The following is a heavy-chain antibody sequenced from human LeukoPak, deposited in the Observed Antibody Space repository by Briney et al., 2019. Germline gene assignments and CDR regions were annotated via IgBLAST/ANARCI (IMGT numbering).Heavy chain of an antibody. CDR3: ARGGSPFLEWLLSSHYYYYMDV. J-gene: IGHJ6*03. CDR1: GGTFSSYA. V-gene: IGHV1-69*13. CDR2: IIPIFGTA. D-gene: IGHD3-3*01. Sequence: SVKVSCKXSGGTFSSYAISWVRQAPGQGLEWMGGIIPIFGTANYAQKFQGRVTITADESTSTAYMELSSLRSEDTAVYYCARGGSPFLEWLLSSHYYYYMDVWGKRTTVTVSS.